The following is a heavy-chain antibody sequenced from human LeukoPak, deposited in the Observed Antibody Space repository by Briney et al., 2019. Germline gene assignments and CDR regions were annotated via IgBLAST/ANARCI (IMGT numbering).Heavy chain of an antibody. V-gene: IGHV1-2*06. Sequence: ASVKVSCKASGYTFTGYYMHWVRQAPGQGLEWMGRINPNSGGTNYAQKFQGRVTMTRDTSISTAYMELSRLRCDDTAVYYCARGLRGEGYYYDSSGYFDYWGQGTLVTVSS. CDR3: ARGLRGEGYYYDSSGYFDY. CDR2: INPNSGGT. D-gene: IGHD3-22*01. CDR1: GYTFTGYY. J-gene: IGHJ4*02.